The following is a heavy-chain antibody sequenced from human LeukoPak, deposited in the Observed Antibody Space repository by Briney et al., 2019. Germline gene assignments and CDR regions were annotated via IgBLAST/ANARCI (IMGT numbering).Heavy chain of an antibody. CDR1: GASISSYY. Sequence: SETLSLTCSVSGASISSYYWSWIRQPAGAAGKGLEWIGRIYTSGSTNYNPSLKGRVTMSVDTSKEQFSLKLSSVTAADTAVYYCARGGDQVFVYFDYWGRGTLVTVSS. CDR2: IYTSGST. D-gene: IGHD2-8*01. CDR3: ARGGDQVFVYFDY. V-gene: IGHV4-4*07. J-gene: IGHJ4*02.